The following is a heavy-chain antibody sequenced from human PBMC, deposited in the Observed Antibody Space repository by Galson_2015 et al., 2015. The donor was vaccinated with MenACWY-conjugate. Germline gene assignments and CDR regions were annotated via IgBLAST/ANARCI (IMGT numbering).Heavy chain of an antibody. Sequence: QSGAEVKKPGESLTISCKTTGSSFTTYWIAWVRQMPGTGLEWMGLISPGDSNTRYSPSFQGQVTISADKSISTAYLQWSSLKASDTAMYYCARHPPGGRGMDVWGQGTTVTVSS. D-gene: IGHD1-26*01. CDR2: ISPGDSNT. J-gene: IGHJ6*02. CDR3: ARHPPGGRGMDV. CDR1: GSSFTTYW. V-gene: IGHV5-51*01.